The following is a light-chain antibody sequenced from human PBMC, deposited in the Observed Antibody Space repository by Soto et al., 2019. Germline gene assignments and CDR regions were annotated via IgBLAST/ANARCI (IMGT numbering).Light chain of an antibody. Sequence: IVLTQSPSTLSLSPGKRATLSCRASPSVTNYLAWYQQKPGQPPRLLIYAAFNRAAGIPARFSGSGSGTDFTLTISSLEPEDSAVYYCQQRNIWPPVTFGQGTRLEI. J-gene: IGKJ5*01. CDR2: AAF. CDR1: PSVTNY. CDR3: QQRNIWPPVT. V-gene: IGKV3-11*01.